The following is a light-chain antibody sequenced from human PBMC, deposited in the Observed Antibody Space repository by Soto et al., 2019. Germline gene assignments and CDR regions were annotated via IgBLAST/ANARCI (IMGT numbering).Light chain of an antibody. CDR3: SSHTSGSTRV. CDR1: SSDVGGYDY. CDR2: EVT. V-gene: IGLV2-14*01. Sequence: QYALAQPPSLSGSPVQPFAVSCTGTSSDVGGYDYVSWYQQQPDKAHKLMIYEVTKRPSGVSNRFSGSKSGNTASLTISGLQSEDEADYYCSSHTSGSTRVFGTGTKVTVL. J-gene: IGLJ1*01.